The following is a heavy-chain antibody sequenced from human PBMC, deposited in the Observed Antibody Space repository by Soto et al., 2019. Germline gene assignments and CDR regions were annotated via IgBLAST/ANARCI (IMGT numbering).Heavy chain of an antibody. D-gene: IGHD5-12*01. V-gene: IGHV4-39*01. CDR2: IYYSGST. J-gene: IGHJ4*02. CDR3: ASRAQWLASH. CDR1: GGSISSSSYY. Sequence: QLQLQESGPGLVKPSETLSLTCTVSGGSISSSSYYWGWIRQPPGKGLEWIGSIYYSGSTYYNPSLKSRATVSVDTTKNQYTLRLSSVTAADTAVYYVASRAQWLASHWGQGTLVTVSS.